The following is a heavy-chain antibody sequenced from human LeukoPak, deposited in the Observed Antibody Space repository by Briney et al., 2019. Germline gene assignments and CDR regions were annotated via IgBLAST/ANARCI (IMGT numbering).Heavy chain of an antibody. J-gene: IGHJ4*02. CDR3: ATDPMVRGVIITALGL. V-gene: IGHV1-24*01. Sequence: AASVKVSCKVSGYTLTELSMHWVRQAPGKGLEWMGGFDPEDGETIYAQKFQGRVTMTEDTSTDTAYMELSSLRSEDTAVYYCATDPMVRGVIITALGLWGPGTLVTVSS. CDR1: GYTLTELS. D-gene: IGHD3-10*01. CDR2: FDPEDGET.